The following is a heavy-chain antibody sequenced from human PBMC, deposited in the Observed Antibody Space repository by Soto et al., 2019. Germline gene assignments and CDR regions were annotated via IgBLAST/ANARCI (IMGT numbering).Heavy chain of an antibody. V-gene: IGHV3-48*03. CDR1: GLTFTTYE. J-gene: IGHJ6*02. CDR2: ISRSGSTI. Sequence: GGSLRLPCAASGLTFTTYEINWVRQAPGKGLGWVSYISRSGSTINFADSVKGRFTISRDNVENSLYLQMNSLRAEDTAVYYCTRDIYCSVTSGPRYFYYYGMDGWGQGTTVTVSS. CDR3: TRDIYCSVTSGPRYFYYYGMDG. D-gene: IGHD2-15*01.